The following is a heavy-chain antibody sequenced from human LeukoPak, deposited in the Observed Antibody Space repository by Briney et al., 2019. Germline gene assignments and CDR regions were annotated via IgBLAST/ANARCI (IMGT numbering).Heavy chain of an antibody. Sequence: WASVKVSCKASGYTFTSYDINWVRQATGQGLEWMGWMNPNSGNTGYAQKFQGRVTMTRNTSISTAYMELSSLRSEDTAVYYCARAGYYDFCSGYYIWFDPWGQGTLVIVSS. CDR3: ARAGYYDFCSGYYIWFDP. J-gene: IGHJ5*02. CDR2: MNPNSGNT. CDR1: GYTFTSYD. V-gene: IGHV1-8*01. D-gene: IGHD3-3*01.